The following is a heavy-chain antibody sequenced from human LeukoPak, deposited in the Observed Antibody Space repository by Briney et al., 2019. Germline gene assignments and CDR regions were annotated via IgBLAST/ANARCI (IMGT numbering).Heavy chain of an antibody. CDR3: AKVSEPNYDFLTGYYTPYYFDY. V-gene: IGHV3-23*01. J-gene: IGHJ4*02. CDR1: GFTFSSSA. CDR2: ISDSGGST. Sequence: PGGSLRLSCAASGFTFSSSAMSWVRQAPGKGLEWVSGISDSGGSTYYADSVKGRFTISRDNSKNMLYLQMNSLRAEDTAVYYCAKVSEPNYDFLTGYYTPYYFDYWGQGTLVTVSS. D-gene: IGHD3-9*01.